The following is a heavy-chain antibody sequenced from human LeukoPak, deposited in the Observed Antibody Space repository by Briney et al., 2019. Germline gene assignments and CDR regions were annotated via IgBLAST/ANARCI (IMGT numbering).Heavy chain of an antibody. CDR3: ARAYGSYYDY. J-gene: IGHJ4*02. D-gene: IGHD1-26*01. Sequence: GESLRLSCAASGFTFSSYGMHWVRQAPGKGLEWVAVIWYGGSNKYYADSVKGRFTISRDNSKNTLYLQMNSLRAEDTAVYYCARAYGSYYDYWGQGTLVTVSS. CDR1: GFTFSSYG. CDR2: IWYGGSNK. V-gene: IGHV3-33*01.